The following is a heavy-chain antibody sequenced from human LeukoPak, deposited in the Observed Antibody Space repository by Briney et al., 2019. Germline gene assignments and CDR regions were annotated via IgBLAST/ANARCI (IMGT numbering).Heavy chain of an antibody. CDR1: GYTFTGYY. J-gene: IGHJ5*02. CDR2: INPNSGGT. V-gene: IGHV1-2*02. D-gene: IGHD4-17*01. CDR3: ARASDYGDYLGGADP. Sequence: ASVKVSCKASGYTFTGYYMHWVRQAPGQGLEWMGWINPNSGGTNYAQKFQGRVTMTRNTSISTAYMELSSLRSEDTAVYYCARASDYGDYLGGADPWGQGTLVTVSS.